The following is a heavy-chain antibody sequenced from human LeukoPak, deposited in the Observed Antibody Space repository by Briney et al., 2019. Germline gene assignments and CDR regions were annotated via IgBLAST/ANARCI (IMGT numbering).Heavy chain of an antibody. CDR2: IYFSGST. CDR1: GDSISSANYY. CDR3: ARAKYYYGSGSYSYYYYGMDV. D-gene: IGHD3-10*01. J-gene: IGHJ6*02. Sequence: SETLSLTCTVSGDSISSANYYWGWVRQPPGKGLEWIGSIYFSGSTYYNPSLKSRVTISVETSKVQFSLKLSSVTAADTAVYYCARAKYYYGSGSYSYYYYGMDVWGQGTTVTVSS. V-gene: IGHV4-39*07.